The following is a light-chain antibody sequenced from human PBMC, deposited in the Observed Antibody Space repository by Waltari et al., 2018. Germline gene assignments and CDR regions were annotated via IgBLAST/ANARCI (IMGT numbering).Light chain of an antibody. CDR2: GNN. CDR1: TPNIGAGHD. V-gene: IGLV1-40*01. CDR3: QSFDNMLSGGVV. Sequence: QSVLTQPPSVSGTPGQRVTISCSGSTPNIGAGHDVHWYQHLPGTAPKLLIYGNNNRPSGVPDRFSGSKSGTSASLAITGLQADDEADYFCQSFDNMLSGGVVFGGGTKLAVL. J-gene: IGLJ2*01.